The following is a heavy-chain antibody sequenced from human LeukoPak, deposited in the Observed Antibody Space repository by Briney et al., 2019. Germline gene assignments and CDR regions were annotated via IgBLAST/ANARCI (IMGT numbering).Heavy chain of an antibody. Sequence: GGFLRLSCAASGFTFSSYGMHWVRQAPGKGLEWVAVISYDGSNKYYADSVKGRFTISRDNSKNTLYLQMNSLRAEDTAVYYCAKGYSGWVDYWGQGTLVTVSS. CDR1: GFTFSSYG. CDR3: AKGYSGWVDY. CDR2: ISYDGSNK. J-gene: IGHJ4*02. D-gene: IGHD6-19*01. V-gene: IGHV3-30*18.